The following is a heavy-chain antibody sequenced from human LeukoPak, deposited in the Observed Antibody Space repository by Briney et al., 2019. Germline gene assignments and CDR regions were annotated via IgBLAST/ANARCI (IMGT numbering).Heavy chain of an antibody. V-gene: IGHV3-30*02. CDR1: GFTFSSYG. D-gene: IGHD3-22*01. Sequence: PGGSLRLSCAASGFTFSSYGMHWVRQAPGKGLEWVAFIRYDGSNKYYADSVKGRFTISRDNSKNTLYLQMNSLRAEDTAVYYCAKDYGPQVVYYFDYWGQGTLVTVSS. CDR3: AKDYGPQVVYYFDY. J-gene: IGHJ4*02. CDR2: IRYDGSNK.